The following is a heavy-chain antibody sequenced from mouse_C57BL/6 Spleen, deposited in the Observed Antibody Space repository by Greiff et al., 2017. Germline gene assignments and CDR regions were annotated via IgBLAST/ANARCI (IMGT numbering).Heavy chain of an antibody. CDR3: ARGLYMDY. CDR1: GFTFSDYG. CDR2: ISRGSSTI. J-gene: IGHJ4*01. Sequence: EVKLVESGGGLVKPGGSLKLSCAASGFTFSDYGMHWVRQAPEKGLEWVAYISRGSSTIYYADTVKGRFTISRDNAKNTLFLQMTSLRSEDTAMYYCARGLYMDYWGQGTSVTVSS. V-gene: IGHV5-17*01.